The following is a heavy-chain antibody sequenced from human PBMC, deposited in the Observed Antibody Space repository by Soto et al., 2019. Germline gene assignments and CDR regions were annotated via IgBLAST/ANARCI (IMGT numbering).Heavy chain of an antibody. CDR1: GYTLTELS. CDR2: FDPEDGET. D-gene: IGHD1-26*01. J-gene: IGHJ3*02. Sequence: GASVKVSCKVSGYTLTELSMHWVRQAPGKGHERMGGFDPEDGETIYAQKFQGRVTMTEDTSTDTAYMELSSLRSEDTAVYYCATAHIVGATPDAFDIWGQGTMVTVSS. CDR3: ATAHIVGATPDAFDI. V-gene: IGHV1-24*01.